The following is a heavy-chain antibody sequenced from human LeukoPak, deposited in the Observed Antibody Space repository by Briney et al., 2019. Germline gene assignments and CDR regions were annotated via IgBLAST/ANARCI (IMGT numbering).Heavy chain of an antibody. D-gene: IGHD2-15*01. CDR3: ARVTPDAFDL. J-gene: IGHJ3*01. CDR2: VYWNGAST. CDR1: GFTFDDYG. Sequence: GGSLRLSCAASGFTFDDYGMSWARQAPGKGLEWVSGVYWNGASTGYADTVKGRFTVSRDNAKNSLYLQMNSLRAEDTALYHCARVTPDAFDLWGQGTMVTVSS. V-gene: IGHV3-20*01.